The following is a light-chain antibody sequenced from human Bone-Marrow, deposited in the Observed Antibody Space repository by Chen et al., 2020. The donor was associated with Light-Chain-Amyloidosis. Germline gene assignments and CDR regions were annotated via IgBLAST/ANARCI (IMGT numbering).Light chain of an antibody. CDR3: QVWDRSSDRPV. J-gene: IGLJ3*02. V-gene: IGLV3-21*02. CDR2: DDS. Sequence: SYVRTQPSSVSVAPGQTATIACGGNNIGSTSVHWYQQTPGQAPLLVVYDDSDRPSGIPERLSGSNSGNTATLTISRVEAGDGADYYCQVWDRSSDRPVFGGGTKLTVL. CDR1: NIGSTS.